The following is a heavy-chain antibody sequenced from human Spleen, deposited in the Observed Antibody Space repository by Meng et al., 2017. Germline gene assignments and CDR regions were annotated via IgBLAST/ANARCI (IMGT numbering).Heavy chain of an antibody. J-gene: IGHJ4*02. D-gene: IGHD6-25*01. V-gene: IGHV4-4*07. CDR3: ARDEDISAAGKLFGDY. CDR2: IYTSGST. Sequence: ETLSLTCTVSGGSISSYYWSWIRQPAGKGLEWIGRIYTSGSTNYNPSLKSRATISVDTSQNNLSLKLSSVTAADSAVYYCARDEDISAAGKLFGDYWGQGTLVTVSS. CDR1: GGSISSYY.